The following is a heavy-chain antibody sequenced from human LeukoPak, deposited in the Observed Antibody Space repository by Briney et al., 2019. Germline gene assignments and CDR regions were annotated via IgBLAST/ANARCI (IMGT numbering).Heavy chain of an antibody. J-gene: IGHJ3*02. V-gene: IGHV1-2*02. Sequence: ASVKVSCKASGYTFTGYYMHWVRQAPGQGLEWMGWINPNSGGTNYAQKFQGRVTMTRDTSISTAYMELSRLRSDVTAVYLWARSKGDGAFDIGGKGTRVTVSS. CDR3: ARSKGDGAFDI. CDR2: INPNSGGT. D-gene: IGHD3-16*01. CDR1: GYTFTGYY.